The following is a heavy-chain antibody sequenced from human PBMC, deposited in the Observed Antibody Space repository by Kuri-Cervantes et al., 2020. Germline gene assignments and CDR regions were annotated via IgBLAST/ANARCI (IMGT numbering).Heavy chain of an antibody. J-gene: IGHJ4*02. D-gene: IGHD5-12*01. CDR3: ARVYSGYVYYFDY. V-gene: IGHV1-69*06. Sequence: SVKVSCKASGGTFSSYAISWVRQAPGQGLEWMGGIIPIFGTANYAQKFQGRVTITADKSTSTAYMELSSLRSEDTAVYYCARVYSGYVYYFDYWGQGTLVTVSS. CDR2: IIPIFGTA. CDR1: GGTFSSYA.